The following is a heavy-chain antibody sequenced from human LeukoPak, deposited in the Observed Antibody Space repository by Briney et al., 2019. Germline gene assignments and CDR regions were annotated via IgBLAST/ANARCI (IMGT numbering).Heavy chain of an antibody. CDR3: ARASNSGSLYYFDY. Sequence: ASVKVSCKASGYTFTSYGISWVRQAPGQGLEWMGWISAYNGNTNYAQKLQGRVTMTTDTSTSTAYMELRGLRSDDTAVYYCARASNSGSLYYFDYWGQGTLVTVSS. D-gene: IGHD1-26*01. CDR2: ISAYNGNT. CDR1: GYTFTSYG. V-gene: IGHV1-18*01. J-gene: IGHJ4*02.